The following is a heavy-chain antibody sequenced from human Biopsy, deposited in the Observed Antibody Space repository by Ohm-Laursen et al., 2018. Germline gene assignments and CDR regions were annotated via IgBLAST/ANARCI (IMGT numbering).Heavy chain of an antibody. V-gene: IGHV3-74*01. Sequence: SLRLSCSASGFTFSNYYMHWVRQAPGKGLLWVSRIKRDGATTDYAESVKGRFTISRDNAKNTLYLQMNSLRAEDTAVYYCARGGFFAYSTFDHWGQGALVTVSS. CDR1: GFTFSNYY. J-gene: IGHJ5*02. D-gene: IGHD4-11*01. CDR2: IKRDGATT. CDR3: ARGGFFAYSTFDH.